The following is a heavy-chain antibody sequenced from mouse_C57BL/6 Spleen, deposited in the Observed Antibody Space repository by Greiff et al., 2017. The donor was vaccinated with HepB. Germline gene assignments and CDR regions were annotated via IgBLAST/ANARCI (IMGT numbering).Heavy chain of an antibody. D-gene: IGHD2-10*01. V-gene: IGHV3-6*01. Sequence: ESGPGLVKPSQSLSLTCSVTGYSITSGYYWNWIRQFPGNKLEWMGYISYDGSNNYNPSLKNRISITRDTSKNQFFLKLNSVTTEDTATYYCASIPYYGNYEGFAYWGQGTLVTVSA. J-gene: IGHJ3*01. CDR1: GYSITSGYY. CDR2: ISYDGSN. CDR3: ASIPYYGNYEGFAY.